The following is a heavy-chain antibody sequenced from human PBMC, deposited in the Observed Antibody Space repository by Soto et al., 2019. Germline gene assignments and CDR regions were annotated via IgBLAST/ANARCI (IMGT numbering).Heavy chain of an antibody. Sequence: MLLLESGGGLVQPGGSLRFSCAGSGFTFSTYAMSWVRQAPGKGLDWVSVISASGGNTYYADSVKGRFTISRDNSKNTVSLQMNSLRAEDTAIYYCAKTMGDCSGGSCFGAYAMDVWGQGTTVTVS. CDR2: ISASGGNT. J-gene: IGHJ6*02. CDR3: AKTMGDCSGGSCFGAYAMDV. V-gene: IGHV3-23*01. D-gene: IGHD2-15*01. CDR1: GFTFSTYA.